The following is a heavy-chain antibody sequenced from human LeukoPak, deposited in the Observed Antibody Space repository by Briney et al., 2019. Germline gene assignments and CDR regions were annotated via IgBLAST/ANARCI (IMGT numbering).Heavy chain of an antibody. V-gene: IGHV1-8*03. CDR3: ARAPRITMVRGVIYWFDP. CDR2: MNPNSGNT. Sequence: ASVKVSCKASGYTFTSYDINWVRQATGQGLEWMGWMNPNSGNTGYAQKLQGRVTITRNTSISTAYMELSSLRSEDTAVYYCARAPRITMVRGVIYWFDPWGQGTLVTVSS. CDR1: GYTFTSYD. J-gene: IGHJ5*02. D-gene: IGHD3-10*01.